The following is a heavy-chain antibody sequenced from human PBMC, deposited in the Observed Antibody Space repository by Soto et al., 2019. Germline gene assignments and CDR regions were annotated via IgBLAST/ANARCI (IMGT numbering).Heavy chain of an antibody. CDR2: INAGNGNT. V-gene: IGHV1-3*01. D-gene: IGHD6-6*01. CDR1: GYTFTSYA. CDR3: ARDRGIIAARSLNLYFDL. Sequence: DSVKVSCKASGYTFTSYAMHWVRQAPGQRLEWMGWINAGNGNTKYSQKFQGRVTITRDTSASTAYMELSSLRSEDTAVYYCARDRGIIAARSLNLYFDLWGRGTLVTVSS. J-gene: IGHJ2*01.